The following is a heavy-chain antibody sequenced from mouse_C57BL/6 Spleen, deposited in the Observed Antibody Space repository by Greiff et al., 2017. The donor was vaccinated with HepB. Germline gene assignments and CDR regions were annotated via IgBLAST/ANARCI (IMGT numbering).Heavy chain of an antibody. J-gene: IGHJ4*01. V-gene: IGHV5-16*01. D-gene: IGHD2-1*01. CDR3: AREGYGKDYAMDY. Sequence: EVKVVESAGGLVQPGSSMKLSCTASGFTFSDYYMAWVRQVPEKGLEWVANINYDGSSTYYLDSLKSRFIISRDNAKNILYLQMSSLKSEDTATYYCAREGYGKDYAMDYWGQGTSVTVSS. CDR2: INYDGSST. CDR1: GFTFSDYY.